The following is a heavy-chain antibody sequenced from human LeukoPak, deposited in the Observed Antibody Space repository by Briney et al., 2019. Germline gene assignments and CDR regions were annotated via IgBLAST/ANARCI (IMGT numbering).Heavy chain of an antibody. CDR2: IYYSGST. J-gene: IGHJ4*02. D-gene: IGHD3-10*01. Sequence: SETLSLSCTVSGGSISSYYWSWIRQPPGKGLEYVGYIYYSGSTYYNPSLKSRVTISVDTSKNQFSLKLSSVTAADTAVYYCARAGYYYGSGSYYNTPHFDYWGQGTLVTVSS. CDR1: GGSISSYY. V-gene: IGHV4-59*01. CDR3: ARAGYYYGSGSYYNTPHFDY.